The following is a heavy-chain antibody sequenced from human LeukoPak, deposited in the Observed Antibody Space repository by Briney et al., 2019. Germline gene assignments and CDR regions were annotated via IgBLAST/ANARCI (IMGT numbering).Heavy chain of an antibody. V-gene: IGHV4-39*01. Sequence: SETLSLTCTVSGGSIRGSSDYWGWIRQSPGKGLEWIGSVYYSGSTYYNPSLKRRVSISVDTSKNQFHLRLTSVTAAHTAVYYCARNESVLGATGLNDFFDDWGQGTLVTVSS. CDR3: ARNESVLGATGLNDFFDD. D-gene: IGHD1-26*01. J-gene: IGHJ4*02. CDR2: VYYSGST. CDR1: GGSIRGSSDY.